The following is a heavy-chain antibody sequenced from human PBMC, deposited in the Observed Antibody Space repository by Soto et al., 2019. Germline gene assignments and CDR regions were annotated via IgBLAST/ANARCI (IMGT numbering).Heavy chain of an antibody. CDR2: TIPIFGPA. D-gene: IGHD3-10*01. J-gene: IGHJ6*02. CDR1: GGTFSSYA. CDR3: ASPGGAHRGYYSYGIDV. Sequence: QVQLVQSGAELKKPGSSVNVSCKASGGTFSSYAISWVRQAHGQGLEWLGGTIPIFGPANYAQKFQGRVTITADESTSTAYMALSSLRSEYTAVDYCASPGGAHRGYYSYGIDVCGRGTTASVSS. V-gene: IGHV1-69*01.